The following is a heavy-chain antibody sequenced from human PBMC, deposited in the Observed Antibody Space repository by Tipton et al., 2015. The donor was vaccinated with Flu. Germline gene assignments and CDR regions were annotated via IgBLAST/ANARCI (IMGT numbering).Heavy chain of an antibody. CDR3: AKDIEYGGALIAAAGYDY. V-gene: IGHV3-9*01. J-gene: IGHJ4*02. CDR2: ISWTSGNI. Sequence: SLRLSCAASGFTFDDYAMHWVRQAPGKGLEWVAGISWTSGNIDYADFVEGRFTISRDNAKNSLYLQMNSLRAEDTALYYCAKDIEYGGALIAAAGYDYWGQATLVTVSS. D-gene: IGHD6-13*01. CDR1: GFTFDDYA.